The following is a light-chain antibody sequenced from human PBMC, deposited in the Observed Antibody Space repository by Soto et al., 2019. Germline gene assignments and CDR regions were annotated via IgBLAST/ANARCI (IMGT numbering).Light chain of an antibody. CDR3: QQSYSTPGT. V-gene: IGKV1-39*01. CDR1: QSISSY. J-gene: IGKJ1*01. Sequence: DIQMTQSPSSLYAFVGHRVTITSRASQSISSYLNWYQQKPGKAPKILSYAASSLQSGVPSRFSGSGSGTDFTLTISSLPPEDFETYYCQQSYSTPGTFGQGTKVDIK. CDR2: AAS.